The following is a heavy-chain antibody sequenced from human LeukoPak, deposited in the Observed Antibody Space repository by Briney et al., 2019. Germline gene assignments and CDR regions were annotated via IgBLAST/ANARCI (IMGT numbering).Heavy chain of an antibody. Sequence: PSETLSLTCTVSGVSISSSSYYWGWIRQPPGKGLEWIVSIYYSGSTYYNPSLKSRVTISVDTSKNQFSLKLSSVTAADTAVYYCARQGVLRFLEWLYNWFDPWGQGTLVTVSS. CDR1: GVSISSSSYY. CDR3: ARQGVLRFLEWLYNWFDP. J-gene: IGHJ5*02. V-gene: IGHV4-39*01. CDR2: IYYSGST. D-gene: IGHD3-3*01.